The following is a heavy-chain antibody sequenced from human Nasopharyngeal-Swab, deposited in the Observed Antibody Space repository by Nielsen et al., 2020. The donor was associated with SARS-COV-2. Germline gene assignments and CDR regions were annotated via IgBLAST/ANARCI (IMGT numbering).Heavy chain of an antibody. CDR2: IKVDGSEQ. J-gene: IGHJ6*02. CDR3: ASPREIKDYYYGMDV. Sequence: GESLKISCAASGFTFSDYWMAWVRQAPGKGLEWVADIKVDGSEQYYVDSVKGRFTVSRDNAKNSLYLQMNSLRAEDTAMYYCASPREIKDYYYGMDVWGQGTTVTVSS. V-gene: IGHV3-7*01. CDR1: GFTFSDYW.